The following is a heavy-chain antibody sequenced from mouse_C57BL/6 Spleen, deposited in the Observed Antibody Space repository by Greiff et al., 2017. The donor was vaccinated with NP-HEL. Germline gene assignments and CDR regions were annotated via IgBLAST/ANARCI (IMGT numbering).Heavy chain of an antibody. CDR2: INPNNGGT. V-gene: IGHV1-26*01. D-gene: IGHD1-1*01. J-gene: IGHJ3*01. CDR3: ARSELYYGSSLFAY. Sequence: VQLQQSGPELVKPGASVKISCKASGYTFTDYYMNWVKQSHGKSLEWIGDINPNNGGTSYNQKFKGKATLTVDKSSSTAYMELRSLTSEDSAVYYCARSELYYGSSLFAYWGQGTLVTVSA. CDR1: GYTFTDYY.